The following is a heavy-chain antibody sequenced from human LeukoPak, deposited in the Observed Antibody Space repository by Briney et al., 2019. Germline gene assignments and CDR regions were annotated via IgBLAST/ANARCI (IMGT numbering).Heavy chain of an antibody. CDR1: GFTFSSYA. V-gene: IGHV3-23*01. CDR2: ISGSGGST. CDR3: AKGDIVVVPAAKDEFGFDY. J-gene: IGHJ4*02. D-gene: IGHD2-2*01. Sequence: PGGSLRLSCAASGFTFSSYAMSWVRQAPGEGLEWVSAISGSGGSTYYADSVKGRFTISRDNSKNTLYLQMNSLRAEDTAVHYCAKGDIVVVPAAKDEFGFDYWGQGTLVTVSS.